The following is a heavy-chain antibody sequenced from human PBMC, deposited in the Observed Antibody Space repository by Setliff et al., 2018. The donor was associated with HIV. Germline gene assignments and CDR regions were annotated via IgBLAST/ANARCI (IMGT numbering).Heavy chain of an antibody. Sequence: GGSLRLSCAAFGFTFSSYGMSWVRQAPGKGLAWVSTTSGRDGRTYYADSVKGRFTISRDSSKNTLYLQMNSRRAEDTAAYYCAKDVCVAKYYYGSSGYSGSYYFGYWGQGTRVAVSS. J-gene: IGHJ4*02. V-gene: IGHV3-23*01. CDR1: GFTFSSYG. CDR3: AKDVCVAKYYYGSSGYSGSYYFGY. CDR2: TSGRDGRT. D-gene: IGHD3-22*01.